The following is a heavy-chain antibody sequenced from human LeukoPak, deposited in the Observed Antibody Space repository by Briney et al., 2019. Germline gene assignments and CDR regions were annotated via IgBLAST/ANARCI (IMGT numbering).Heavy chain of an antibody. J-gene: IGHJ4*02. D-gene: IGHD1-26*01. Sequence: ASVKVSCKVSGYTLTELSLHWVRQAPGKGLEWMGAFDPEDGETIYAQKFQGRVTMTEDTSTDTAYMELSSLRSEDTAVYYCATVRMEWETPRMGYYFDYWGQGTLVTVSS. CDR3: ATVRMEWETPRMGYYFDY. CDR2: FDPEDGET. CDR1: GYTLTELS. V-gene: IGHV1-24*01.